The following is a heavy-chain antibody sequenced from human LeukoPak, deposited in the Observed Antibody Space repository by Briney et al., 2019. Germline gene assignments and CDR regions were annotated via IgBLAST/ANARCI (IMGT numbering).Heavy chain of an antibody. CDR3: ARLVIQAYYDILTGYPIGAYYFDY. V-gene: IGHV4-34*01. CDR1: GGSFSGCY. CDR2: INHRGST. J-gene: IGHJ4*02. Sequence: SETLALTCAVYGGSFSGCYWSWIRQPPAKGLEWSGEINHRGSTNHNPSLKRRVTISEDTSTNQSSLKLSSVTAADTAVYYCARLVIQAYYDILTGYPIGAYYFDYWGQGTLVTVSS. D-gene: IGHD3-9*01.